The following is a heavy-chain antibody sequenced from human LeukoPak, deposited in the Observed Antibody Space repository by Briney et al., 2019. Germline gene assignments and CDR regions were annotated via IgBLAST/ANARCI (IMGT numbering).Heavy chain of an antibody. J-gene: IGHJ4*02. V-gene: IGHV3-23*01. CDR3: AKEAGASYYDVWSGYRHFDY. CDR1: GFTFSSYA. Sequence: PGGSLRLSCAASGFTFSSYAMSWVRQAPGKGLEWVSAISGSGGSTYYADSVKGRFTISRDNSKNTLYLQMNSLRAEDTAVYYCAKEAGASYYDVWSGYRHFDYWGQGTLVTVSS. D-gene: IGHD3-3*01. CDR2: ISGSGGST.